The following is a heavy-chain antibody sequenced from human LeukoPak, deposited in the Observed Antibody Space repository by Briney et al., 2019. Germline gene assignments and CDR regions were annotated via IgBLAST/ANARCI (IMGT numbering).Heavy chain of an antibody. CDR1: GGSISSSSYY. CDR3: ARGGIPGYSSGWRGDY. D-gene: IGHD6-19*01. CDR2: IYYSGST. J-gene: IGHJ4*02. V-gene: IGHV4-39*01. Sequence: SETLSLTCTVSGGSISSSSYYWGWIRQPPGKGLEWIGSIYYSGSTYYNPSLKSRVTISVDTSKNQFSLKLSSVTAADTAVYYCARGGIPGYSSGWRGDYWGQGTLVTVSS.